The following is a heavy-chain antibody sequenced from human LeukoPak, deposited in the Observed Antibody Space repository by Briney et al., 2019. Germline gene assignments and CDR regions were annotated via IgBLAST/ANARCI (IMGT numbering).Heavy chain of an antibody. D-gene: IGHD6-6*01. CDR1: GGSVTSYH. Sequence: SETLSLTCSVSGGSVTSYHWSWIRQPPGRGLEWIGYINYSGSTNNNPSLKSRVTMSVDTSKNQLSLKLSSVTAADTAVYYCATAGLAARRYFNYWGQGTLVTVSS. CDR2: INYSGST. V-gene: IGHV4-59*08. J-gene: IGHJ4*02. CDR3: ATAGLAARRYFNY.